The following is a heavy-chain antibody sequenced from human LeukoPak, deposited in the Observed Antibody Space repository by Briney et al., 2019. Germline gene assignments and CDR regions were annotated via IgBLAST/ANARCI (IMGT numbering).Heavy chain of an antibody. CDR1: GGSMRSYY. CDR3: ARGGHTVRALSSLDS. V-gene: IGHV4-59*01. D-gene: IGHD4-17*01. Sequence: PSETLSLTCNVSGGSMRSYYWNWIRQSPGEGLQWLGHIFYSGTTNYNPSLESRVNITVDTSRNHFSLPLPSVTTADTAVYYCARGGHTVRALSSLDSWGQGTLVTVSS. J-gene: IGHJ5*01. CDR2: IFYSGTT.